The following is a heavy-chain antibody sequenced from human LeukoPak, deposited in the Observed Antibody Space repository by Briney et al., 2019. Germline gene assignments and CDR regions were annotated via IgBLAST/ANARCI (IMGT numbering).Heavy chain of an antibody. V-gene: IGHV1-2*02. J-gene: IGHJ4*02. CDR3: AGGDIYWDY. CDR2: IHPNSGGT. D-gene: IGHD2-15*01. Sequence: ASVKVSCKASGYTFTAYYVHWVRQAPGQGPEWMGWIHPNSGGTKCAQSFQGRVTMTRDTSITTAYMELSSLRSDDTAVYYCAGGDIYWDYWGQGTQVTVSS. CDR1: GYTFTAYY.